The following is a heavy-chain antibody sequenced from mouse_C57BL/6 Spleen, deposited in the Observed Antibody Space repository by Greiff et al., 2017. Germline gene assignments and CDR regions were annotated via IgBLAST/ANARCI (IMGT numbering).Heavy chain of an antibody. V-gene: IGHV5-9-1*02. CDR2: ISSGCDFI. CDR1: GFTFSSYA. J-gene: IGHJ3*01. D-gene: IGHD3-2*02. Sequence: EVMLVESGEGLVKPGGSLKLSCAASGFTFSSYAMSWVRQTPGKRLEWVAYISSGCDFICYADTVKGRITISRENARNTLYLQMSRLKSEDTAWYYCTRDVGQLRRLAYWGQGTLVTVSS. CDR3: TRDVGQLRRLAY.